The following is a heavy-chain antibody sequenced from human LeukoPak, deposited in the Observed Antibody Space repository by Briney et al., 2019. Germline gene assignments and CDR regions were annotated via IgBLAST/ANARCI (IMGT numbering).Heavy chain of an antibody. D-gene: IGHD3-9*01. J-gene: IGHJ5*02. CDR3: ARAAPLLHYDILTANWFDP. CDR1: GGSISSYY. Sequence: SETLSLTCTVSGGSISSYYWSWIRQPPGKGLEWIGYIYYSGSTNYNPSLKSRVTISVDTSKNHFSLKLSSVTAADTAVYYCARAAPLLHYDILTANWFDPWGQGTLVTVSS. V-gene: IGHV4-59*01. CDR2: IYYSGST.